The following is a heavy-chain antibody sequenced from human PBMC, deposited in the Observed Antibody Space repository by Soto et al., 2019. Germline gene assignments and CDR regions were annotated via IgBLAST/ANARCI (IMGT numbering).Heavy chain of an antibody. CDR2: IKHTGDA. J-gene: IGHJ5*01. V-gene: IGHV4-4*02. CDR3: AREGRPHWFES. Sequence: QVHLQESGPGLVKPSETLSLTCAVSGDSIKTETWWSWLRQLPGTGLEWIGEIKHTGDANANPALRSRVSVSGNRTKNQFFLNLRSVSAADTAVYFCAREGRPHWFESWGQGTLVTVSS. CDR1: GDSIKTETW.